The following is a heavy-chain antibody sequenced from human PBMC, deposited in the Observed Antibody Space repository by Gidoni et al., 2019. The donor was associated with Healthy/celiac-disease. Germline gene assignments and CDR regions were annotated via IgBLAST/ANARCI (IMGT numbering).Heavy chain of an antibody. CDR2: IYSGGST. CDR3: ARHSVTPGNFDY. D-gene: IGHD4-17*01. CDR1: GFTVSSNY. Sequence: EVQRVESGGGLHQPGGSLRLSGADSGFTVSSNYMSCVRQAPGKGLEWVSVIYSGGSTYYADSVKGRFTISRDNSKNTLFLQMNSLRAEDTAVYYCARHSVTPGNFDYWGQGTLVTVSS. V-gene: IGHV3-53*01. J-gene: IGHJ4*02.